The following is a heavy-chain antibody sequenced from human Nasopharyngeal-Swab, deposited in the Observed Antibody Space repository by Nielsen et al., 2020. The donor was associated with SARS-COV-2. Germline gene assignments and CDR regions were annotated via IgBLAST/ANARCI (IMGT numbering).Heavy chain of an antibody. D-gene: IGHD6-13*01. J-gene: IGHJ4*02. CDR2: IYYNGNT. V-gene: IGHV4-39*01. CDR3: VRSSSWYYFDY. CDR1: GASIAYSTFY. Sequence: SETLFLTCTVSGASIAYSTFYWGWIRQPPGKGLEWIGNIYYNGNTYQNPSLKSRLTISVDKSKNQFSLQLSSVTAAGTAVYYCVRSSSWYYFDYWAQGTQVTVSS.